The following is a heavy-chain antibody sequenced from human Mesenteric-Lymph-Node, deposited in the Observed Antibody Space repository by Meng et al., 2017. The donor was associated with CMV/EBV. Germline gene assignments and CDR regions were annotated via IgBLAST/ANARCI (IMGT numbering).Heavy chain of an antibody. D-gene: IGHD7-27*01. J-gene: IGHJ6*02. Sequence: ETLSLTCATSGFPFSSYWMHWVRRAPGKGLEWVSYVSGDGSDTRYADSVKGRFTVSRDNAKNTLSLQMVNLRVDDTAVYFCARASDWGSRKFNYYHGMDVWGQGTTVTVSS. CDR1: GFPFSSYW. CDR2: VSGDGSDT. V-gene: IGHV3-74*01. CDR3: ARASDWGSRKFNYYHGMDV.